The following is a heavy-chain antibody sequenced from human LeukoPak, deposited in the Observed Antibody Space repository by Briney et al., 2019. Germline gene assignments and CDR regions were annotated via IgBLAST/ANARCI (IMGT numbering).Heavy chain of an antibody. J-gene: IGHJ4*02. Sequence: SVKVSCKASGGTFSSYAISWVRQAPGQGLEWMGGVIPIFGTANYAQKFQGRVTITTDESTSTAYMELSSLRSEDTAVYYCARAPRVRRFLEWLYYFDYWGQGTLVTVSS. D-gene: IGHD3-3*01. CDR3: ARAPRVRRFLEWLYYFDY. CDR1: GGTFSSYA. CDR2: VIPIFGTA. V-gene: IGHV1-69*05.